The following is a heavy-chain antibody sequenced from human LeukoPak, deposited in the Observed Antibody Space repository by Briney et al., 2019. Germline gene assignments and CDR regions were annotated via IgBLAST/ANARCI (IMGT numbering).Heavy chain of an antibody. CDR1: GGSISSYY. V-gene: IGHV4-4*07. CDR3: ARDLVVPAAIYWFDP. D-gene: IGHD2-2*01. Sequence: PSETLSLTCTVSGGSISSYYWSWIRQPPGKGLEWIGRIYTSGSTNYNPSLKSRVTMSVDTSKNQFSLKLSSVTAADTAVYYCARDLVVPAAIYWFDPWGQGTLVTVSS. J-gene: IGHJ5*02. CDR2: IYTSGST.